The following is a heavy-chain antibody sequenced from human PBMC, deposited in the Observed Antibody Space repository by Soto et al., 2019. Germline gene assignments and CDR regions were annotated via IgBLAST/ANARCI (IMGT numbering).Heavy chain of an antibody. CDR1: EFTFSVYS. CDR3: LREVVSQRGGYNNYYG. J-gene: IGHJ6*01. D-gene: IGHD3-10*01. Sequence: DVQLEESGGGLVKPGGSLRLSCVASEFTFSVYSMNWVRQAPGQGLEWVSSISSGSSYIYYADSVKSRFTISRDNGKNYMFLHTKRVTLSDAVMYYCLREVVSQRGGYNNYYG. V-gene: IGHV3-21*02. CDR2: ISSGSSYI.